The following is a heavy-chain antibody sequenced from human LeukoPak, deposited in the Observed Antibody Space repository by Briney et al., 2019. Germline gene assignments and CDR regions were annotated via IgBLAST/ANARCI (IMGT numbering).Heavy chain of an antibody. CDR3: AGRLVSTFDY. CDR2: IIPIFGTA. D-gene: IGHD3-9*01. CDR1: GGTFSSYA. J-gene: IGHJ4*02. V-gene: IGHV1-69*13. Sequence: ASVNVSCKASGGTFSSYAISWVRQAPGQGLEWMGGIIPIFGTANYAQKFQGRVTITADESTSTAYMKLSSLRSEDTAVYYCAGRLVSTFDYWGQGTLITVSS.